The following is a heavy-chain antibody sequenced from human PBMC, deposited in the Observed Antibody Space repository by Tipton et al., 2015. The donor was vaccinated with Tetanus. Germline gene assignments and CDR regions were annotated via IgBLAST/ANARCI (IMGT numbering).Heavy chain of an antibody. CDR3: AKVDGAYSYGHFDS. J-gene: IGHJ4*02. Sequence: QSGAEVKKPGASVRVSCKASGYPFSNFGINWVRQAPGRGLEWMGWISAYNGDTKYAQKSQGRVTMTTDISTDTAFMELKSLSSDDTALYFCAKVDGAYSYGHFDSWGQGTLVTVSS. V-gene: IGHV1-18*01. CDR2: ISAYNGDT. D-gene: IGHD4/OR15-4a*01. CDR1: GYPFSNFG.